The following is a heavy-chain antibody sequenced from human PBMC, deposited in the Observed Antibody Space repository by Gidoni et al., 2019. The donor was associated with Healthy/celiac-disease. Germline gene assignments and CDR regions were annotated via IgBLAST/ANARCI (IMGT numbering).Heavy chain of an antibody. J-gene: IGHJ4*02. CDR1: GGSISSSGYY. CDR3: ARVGYCSGGSCYSWGADFDY. Sequence: QLQLQESGPGLVKPSETLSLTCTVPGGSISSSGYYWGWIRQPPGKGLEWIGTIYYSGTTYYNPSLKSRVSISVDTSKNQFSLKLSSVTAADTAVYFCARVGYCSGGSCYSWGADFDYWGQGTLVTVSS. D-gene: IGHD2-15*01. CDR2: IYYSGTT. V-gene: IGHV4-39*01.